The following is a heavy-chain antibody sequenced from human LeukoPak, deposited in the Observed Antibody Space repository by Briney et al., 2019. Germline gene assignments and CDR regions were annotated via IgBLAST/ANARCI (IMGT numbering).Heavy chain of an antibody. J-gene: IGHJ6*02. CDR1: GFXFSNSW. CDR2: IKEDGSQK. Sequence: GGSLRLSCAGSGFXFSNSWISWVRLAPGEGLEWVANIKEDGSQKYYADSVKGRYSISRDNGKNALYLQLNSLRAEDTAVYYCARWVTTPYFGLDVWGQGTTVTVSS. CDR3: ARWVTTPYFGLDV. V-gene: IGHV3-7*05. D-gene: IGHD4-17*01.